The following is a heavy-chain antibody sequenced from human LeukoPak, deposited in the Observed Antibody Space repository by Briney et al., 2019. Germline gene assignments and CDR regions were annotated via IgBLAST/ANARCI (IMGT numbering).Heavy chain of an antibody. CDR3: ARKGGHFDY. V-gene: IGHV4-59*01. CDR1: GGSINYYY. D-gene: IGHD2-15*01. CDR2: VYYNGSA. Sequence: SETLSLTCTVSGGSINYYYWSWIRQSPGKGLEWIGYVYYNGSAKYNPSLKSRVTISVDMSKNQFSLKVSSVTAADTAIYYCARKGGHFDYWGQGTLVTVPS. J-gene: IGHJ4*02.